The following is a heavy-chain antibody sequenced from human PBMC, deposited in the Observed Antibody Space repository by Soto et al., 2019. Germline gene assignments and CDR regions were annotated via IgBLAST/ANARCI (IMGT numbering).Heavy chain of an antibody. CDR1: GGTFSSYA. V-gene: IGHV1-69*13. CDR3: ERGGTGYSSSWVFDY. CDR2: IIPIFGTA. D-gene: IGHD6-13*01. J-gene: IGHJ4*01. Sequence: ASVKVSCKASGGTFSSYAISWVRQAPGQGLEWMGGIIPIFGTANYAQKFQGRVTITADESTSTAYMELSSLRSEDTAVYYCERGGTGYSSSWVFDYWGQGTLVTVSS.